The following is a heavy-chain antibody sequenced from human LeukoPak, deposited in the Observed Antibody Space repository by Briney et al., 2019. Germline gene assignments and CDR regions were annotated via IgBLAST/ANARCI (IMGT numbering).Heavy chain of an antibody. Sequence: GRSLRLSCAASGFTFSSYTMHRVRQAPGKGLEWVAVISYGGSNKYYADSVRGRFTISRDNSKNTQYLQMNSLRDEDTAVYYCARDLGDGHNDGDYWGQGTLVTVSS. J-gene: IGHJ4*02. CDR2: ISYGGSNK. D-gene: IGHD5-24*01. V-gene: IGHV3-30*04. CDR1: GFTFSSYT. CDR3: ARDLGDGHNDGDY.